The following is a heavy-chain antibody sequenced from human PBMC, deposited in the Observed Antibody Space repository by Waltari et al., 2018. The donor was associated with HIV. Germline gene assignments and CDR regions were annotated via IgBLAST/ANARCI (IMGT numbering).Heavy chain of an antibody. Sequence: QVQLQEAGPGLVKPSQTLSVTCTVSGGSISGGEYYWSWIRQSPGKGLEWIGYIYYNGNTFYSPSLKSRLSISMGWSTNQFSLNLESVTAADTALYFCARGVAGIFDVWGQGTLVTVSS. CDR1: GGSISGGEYY. V-gene: IGHV4-30-4*08. CDR2: IYYNGNT. CDR3: ARGVAGIFDV. J-gene: IGHJ4*02. D-gene: IGHD3-3*01.